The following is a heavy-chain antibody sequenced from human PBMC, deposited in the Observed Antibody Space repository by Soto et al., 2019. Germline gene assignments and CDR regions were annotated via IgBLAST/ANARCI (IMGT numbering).Heavy chain of an antibody. V-gene: IGHV1-2*04. CDR1: GYTFTGYY. CDR2: INPNSGGT. CDR3: ARGSYYDFWSGSHDAFDI. Sequence: ASVKVSCKASGYTFTGYYMHWVRQAPGQGLEWMGWINPNSGGTNYAQKFQGWVTMTRDTSISTAYMELSRLRSDDTAVYYCARGSYYDFWSGSHDAFDIWGQGTMVTVSS. J-gene: IGHJ3*02. D-gene: IGHD3-3*01.